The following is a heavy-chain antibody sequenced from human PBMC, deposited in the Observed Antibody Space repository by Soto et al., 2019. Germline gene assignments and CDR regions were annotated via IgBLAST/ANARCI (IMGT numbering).Heavy chain of an antibody. Sequence: SVSNAWMTWVRQAPGKGLEWVGRIKSKTDGGTTDYAAPVKGRFTISRDDSKNTLYLQMNSLKTEDTAVYYCTTELPLYGSGSYYPRPYWGQGTLVTVSS. CDR1: SVSNAW. CDR3: TTELPLYGSGSYYPRPY. CDR2: IKSKTDGGTT. J-gene: IGHJ4*02. V-gene: IGHV3-15*07. D-gene: IGHD3-10*01.